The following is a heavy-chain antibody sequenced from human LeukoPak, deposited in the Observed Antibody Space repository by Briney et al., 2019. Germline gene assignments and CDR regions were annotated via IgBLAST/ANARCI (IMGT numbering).Heavy chain of an antibody. V-gene: IGHV1-46*01. J-gene: IGHJ3*02. CDR3: ARDPSGYSYGNDAFDI. CDR1: GYTFTSYY. CDR2: INPSGGST. Sequence: GASVKVSCKASGYTFTSYYMHWVRQAPGQGLEWMGIINPSGGSTSYAQKFQGRVTMTRDTSTSTVYMELSSLRSEDTAVYYCARDPSGYSYGNDAFDIWGQGTMVTVSS. D-gene: IGHD5-18*01.